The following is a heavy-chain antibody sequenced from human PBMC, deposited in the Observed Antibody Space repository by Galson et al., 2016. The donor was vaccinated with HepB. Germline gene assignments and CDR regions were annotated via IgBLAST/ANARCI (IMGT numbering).Heavy chain of an antibody. CDR2: INSYIGDT. J-gene: IGHJ4*02. D-gene: IGHD6-13*01. V-gene: IGHV1-18*01. CDR1: GYTFTGYG. CDR3: ARGWGPHSSWYPQAFDY. Sequence: SVKVSCKASGYTFTGYGLSWVRQAPGQGLEWMGWINSYIGDTNYAQKFQGRVTMTTDTSTSTAYMELSSLRSDDTAVYYCARGWGPHSSWYPQAFDYWGQGTLLTVSS.